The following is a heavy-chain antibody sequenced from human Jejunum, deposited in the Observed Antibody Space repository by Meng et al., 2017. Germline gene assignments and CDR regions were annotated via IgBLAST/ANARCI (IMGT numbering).Heavy chain of an antibody. D-gene: IGHD6-19*01. J-gene: IGHJ5*01. V-gene: IGHV3-23*01. Sequence: GGSLRLSCAASGFTWSNCAMSWVRQAPGQGLEWVSTITSDGSFTNYAGSVKGRFTISRDISKNSLYLQMHSLRAEDSAVYFCARPRVIVAGTRWFDSWGQGTVVTVS. CDR2: ITSDGSFT. CDR3: ARPRVIVAGTRWFDS. CDR1: GFTWSNCA.